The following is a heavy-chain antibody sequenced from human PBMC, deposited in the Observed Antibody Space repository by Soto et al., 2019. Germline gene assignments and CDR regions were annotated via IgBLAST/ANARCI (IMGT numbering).Heavy chain of an antibody. CDR2: IYYSGST. D-gene: IGHD3-10*01. CDR1: GGSISSGDYY. V-gene: IGHV4-30-4*01. Sequence: SETLSLTCTVSGGSISSGDYYWSWIRQPPGKGLEWIGYIYYSGSTYYNPSLKSRVTISVDTSKNQFSLKLSSVTAADTAVYYCARTPNYYGSGSYWYYFDYWGQGTLVTVSS. J-gene: IGHJ4*02. CDR3: ARTPNYYGSGSYWYYFDY.